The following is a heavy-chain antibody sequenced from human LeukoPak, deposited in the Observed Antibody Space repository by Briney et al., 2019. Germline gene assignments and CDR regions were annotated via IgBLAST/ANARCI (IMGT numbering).Heavy chain of an antibody. J-gene: IGHJ4*02. V-gene: IGHV1-8*03. CDR1: GYTFTSYD. D-gene: IGHD2-2*01. Sequence: GASVKASCKASGYTFTSYDINWVRQATGQGLEWMGWMNPNSGNTGYAQKFQGRVTITRNTSISTAYMELSSLRSEDTAVFYCARGLVPAAPDAFDYWGQGTLVTVSS. CDR3: ARGLVPAAPDAFDY. CDR2: MNPNSGNT.